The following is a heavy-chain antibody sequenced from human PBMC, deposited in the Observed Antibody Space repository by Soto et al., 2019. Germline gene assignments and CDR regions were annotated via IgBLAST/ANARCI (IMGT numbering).Heavy chain of an antibody. CDR2: IFHSGST. V-gene: IGHV4-30-2*01. CDR3: ARVPDR. CDR1: RAFINSGGFY. Sequence: SETLSLTCSVSRAFINSGGFYYSWIRQPPGKGLEWLGYIFHSGSTYYNPSLKSRVTISVDRSKNQFSLKLSSVTAADTAVYYCARVPDRWGQGTQVTVSS. J-gene: IGHJ5*02. D-gene: IGHD2-2*01.